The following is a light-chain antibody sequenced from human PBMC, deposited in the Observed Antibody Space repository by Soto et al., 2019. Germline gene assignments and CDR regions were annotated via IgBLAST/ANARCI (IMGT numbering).Light chain of an antibody. CDR3: ISYKPDDTFV. V-gene: IGLV2-14*01. CDR1: SSDIGASNF. CDR2: EAT. J-gene: IGLJ1*01. Sequence: QSALTQPPSVSGSPGQSITVSCTGTSSDIGASNFVSWYQHLPGRAPKVIIFEATNRPSGVSDRFYGSKAGTKASLTISGLQADDEGEYFCISYKPDDTFVFGTGYKVTVL.